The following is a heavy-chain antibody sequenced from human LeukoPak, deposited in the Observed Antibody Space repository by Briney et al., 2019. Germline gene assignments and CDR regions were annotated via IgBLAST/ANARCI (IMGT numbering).Heavy chain of an antibody. CDR3: ARGLSADTPGRYYYDGMDV. CDR2: INPTGDST. Sequence: ASVKVSCKASGYSFSSYHMYWVRQAPGQGLEWMGTINPTGDSTTYAQKFQGRVTVTGDTSTNTLYMDLYSLRSEDTAVYYCARGLSADTPGRYYYDGMDVWGQGTTVTVSS. CDR1: GYSFSSYH. D-gene: IGHD2-15*01. J-gene: IGHJ6*02. V-gene: IGHV1-46*01.